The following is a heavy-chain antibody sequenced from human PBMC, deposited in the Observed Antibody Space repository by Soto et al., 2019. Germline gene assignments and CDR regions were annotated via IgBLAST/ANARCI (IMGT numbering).Heavy chain of an antibody. Sequence: GGSLRLSCAASGFTFSSPAMSWVRQAPGKGLEWVSVISGSGDDTWYADSVKGRFTISRDNSMNTLYLQMNSLRAEDTAVYYCAKGSAASRPYYFAHWGQGTPVTVSS. CDR2: ISGSGDDT. CDR1: GFTFSSPA. CDR3: AKGSAASRPYYFAH. V-gene: IGHV3-23*01. D-gene: IGHD2-2*01. J-gene: IGHJ4*02.